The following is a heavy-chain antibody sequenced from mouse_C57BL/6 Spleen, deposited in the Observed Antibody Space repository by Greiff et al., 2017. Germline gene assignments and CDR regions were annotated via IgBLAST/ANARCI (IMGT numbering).Heavy chain of an antibody. CDR2: ISYDGSN. CDR3: ARTDQALYFDY. Sequence: EVKLVESGPGLVKPSQSLSLTCSVTGYSITSGYYWNWIRQFPGNKLEWMGYISYDGSNNYNPSLKNRNSITLDTSTNQIFLKLNSLTTEDTATYYCARTDQALYFDYWGQGTTLTVSA. J-gene: IGHJ2*01. V-gene: IGHV3-6*01. D-gene: IGHD3-2*02. CDR1: GYSITSGYY.